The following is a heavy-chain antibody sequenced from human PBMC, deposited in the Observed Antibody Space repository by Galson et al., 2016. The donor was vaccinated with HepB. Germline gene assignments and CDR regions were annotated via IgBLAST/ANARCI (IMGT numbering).Heavy chain of an antibody. J-gene: IGHJ4*02. D-gene: IGHD3-3*01. V-gene: IGHV4-4*02. Sequence: SETLSLTCTVSSGSISYDTWWSWVRQPPGKGLEWIAEIDDSGITNYNPSLESRVTISVDKSKNQFSLNLSSVTAADTAIYYCAQNGYYAIEFWGQGTLVTVSS. CDR1: SGSISYDTW. CDR2: IDDSGIT. CDR3: AQNGYYAIEF.